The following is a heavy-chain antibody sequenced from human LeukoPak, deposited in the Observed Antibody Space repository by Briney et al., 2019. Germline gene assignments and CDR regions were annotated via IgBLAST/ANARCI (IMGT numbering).Heavy chain of an antibody. CDR3: ASRSVVSPTAIETWFDS. Sequence: SETLSLTCTVSGGSINSGDYYWTWIRRPPGKELEWIGSLFYTGNTYYSPSLRSRVAISIDMSKNQFSLTLYSVTAADTALYFCASRSVVSPTAIETWFDSWGQGTLVTVSS. J-gene: IGHJ5*01. CDR2: LFYTGNT. D-gene: IGHD2-21*02. V-gene: IGHV4-39*07. CDR1: GGSINSGDYY.